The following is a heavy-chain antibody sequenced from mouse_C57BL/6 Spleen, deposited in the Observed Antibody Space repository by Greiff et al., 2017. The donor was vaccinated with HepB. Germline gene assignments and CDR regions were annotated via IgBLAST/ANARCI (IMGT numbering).Heavy chain of an antibody. CDR2: IDPSDSET. D-gene: IGHD1-1*01. V-gene: IGHV1-52*01. CDR1: GYTFTSYW. Sequence: VQLQQPGAELVRPGSSVKLSCKASGYTFTSYWMHWVKQRPIQGLEWIGNIDPSDSETHYNQKFKDKATLTVDKSSSTAYMQLSSLTSEDSAVYYCARGDYYGSSYWNWYFDVWGTGTTVTVSS. J-gene: IGHJ1*03. CDR3: ARGDYYGSSYWNWYFDV.